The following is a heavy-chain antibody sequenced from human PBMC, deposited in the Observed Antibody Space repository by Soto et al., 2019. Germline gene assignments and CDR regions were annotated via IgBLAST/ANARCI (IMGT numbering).Heavy chain of an antibody. CDR2: IYYSGST. CDR1: GGSISSSSYY. D-gene: IGHD3-3*01. Sequence: PSETLSLTCTFSGGSISSSSYYWGWIRQPPGKGLEWIGSIYYSGSTYYNPSLKSRVTISVDTSKNQFSLKLSSVTATDTAVYYCARHYRPIDFWSGYYPPLPYYYYGMDVWGQGTTVTVSS. J-gene: IGHJ6*02. V-gene: IGHV4-39*01. CDR3: ARHYRPIDFWSGYYPPLPYYYYGMDV.